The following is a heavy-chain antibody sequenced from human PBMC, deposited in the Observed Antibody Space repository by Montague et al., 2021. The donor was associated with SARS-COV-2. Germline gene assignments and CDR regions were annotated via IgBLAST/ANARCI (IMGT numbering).Heavy chain of an antibody. Sequence: SETLSLTCSVSSGSIISSGYYWGWIRQPPGKELEWIGNIYYSGTTYYNPSLQSRGTISVATSKNHLSLRLSSVTAADTAVYFCARGMIRGVTTPFDYWGQRSQVTVSS. V-gene: IGHV4-39*02. CDR2: IYYSGTT. CDR3: ARGMIRGVTTPFDY. D-gene: IGHD3-10*01. CDR1: SGSIISSGYY. J-gene: IGHJ4*02.